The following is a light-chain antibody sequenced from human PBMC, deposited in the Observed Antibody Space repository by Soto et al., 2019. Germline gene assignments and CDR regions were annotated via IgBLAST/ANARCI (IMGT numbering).Light chain of an antibody. Sequence: IVMTQSPLSLPVTPGEPASISCRSSQSLLHSDGYHYLEWYLQKPGQSPQVLISLGSDRASGVPDRFSGSGSGTDFTLKISRVEAEDVGVYYCMQALQTPITFGQGTRLEIK. CDR2: LGS. J-gene: IGKJ5*01. CDR1: QSLLHSDGYHY. CDR3: MQALQTPIT. V-gene: IGKV2-28*01.